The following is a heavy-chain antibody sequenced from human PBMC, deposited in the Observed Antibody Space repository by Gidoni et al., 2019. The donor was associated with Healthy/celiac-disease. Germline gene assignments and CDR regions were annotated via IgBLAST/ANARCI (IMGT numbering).Heavy chain of an antibody. CDR2: ISYDGSNK. J-gene: IGHJ6*02. Sequence: QVQLVESGGGVVQPGRSLRLSCAAPGFTFSSHGMHWVRQAPGKGLEWVAVISYDGSNKYYADSVKGRFTISRDNSKNTLYLQMNSLRAEDTAVYYCAKEGGVGGSYFLHYYYYGMDVWGQGTTVTVSS. CDR1: GFTFSSHG. V-gene: IGHV3-30*18. D-gene: IGHD1-26*01. CDR3: AKEGGVGGSYFLHYYYYGMDV.